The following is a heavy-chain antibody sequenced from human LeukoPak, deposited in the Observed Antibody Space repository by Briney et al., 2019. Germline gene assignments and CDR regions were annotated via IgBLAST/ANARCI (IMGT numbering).Heavy chain of an antibody. V-gene: IGHV3-21*01. CDR2: ISDRSNYI. J-gene: IGHJ4*02. CDR1: GFAFSSYS. Sequence: PGGSLRLSCAASGFAFSSYSMNWVRQAPGKGLEWVSSISDRSNYIYYADSVKGRFTISRDNAKNSLYLQLNSLRAEDTAVYYCARAYSHLFDYWGQGTLVTISS. D-gene: IGHD5-18*01. CDR3: ARAYSHLFDY.